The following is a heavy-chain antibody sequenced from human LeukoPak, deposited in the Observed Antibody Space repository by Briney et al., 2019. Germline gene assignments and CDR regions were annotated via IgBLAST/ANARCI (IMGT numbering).Heavy chain of an antibody. D-gene: IGHD3-10*01. J-gene: IGHJ6*03. V-gene: IGHV4-34*01. CDR3: ARRLGRKFGERFYYYHYMDV. CDR2: INHSGST. Sequence: SETLSLTCAVYGGSFSGYYWSWIRQPPGKGLEWIGEINHSGSTKYNPSLKSRATISVDTSKNQFSLKLSSVTAADTAVYYCARRLGRKFGERFYYYHYMDVWGKGTTVTISS. CDR1: GGSFSGYY.